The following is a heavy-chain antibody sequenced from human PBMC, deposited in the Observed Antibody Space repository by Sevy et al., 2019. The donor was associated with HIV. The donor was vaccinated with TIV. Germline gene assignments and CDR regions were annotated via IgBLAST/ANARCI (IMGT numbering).Heavy chain of an antibody. CDR3: AKIQGAKWYFDL. CDR2: LYSGGST. V-gene: IGHV3-53*01. D-gene: IGHD1-1*01. J-gene: IGHJ2*01. CDR1: GFTVSSNY. Sequence: GGSLRLSCAASGFTVSSNYVSWVRQAPGKGLEWVSTLYSGGSTYYADSVKGRFTISRDDSKNTLFLQLNSLTVEDTAVYFCAKIQGAKWYFDLWGRGTLVTVS.